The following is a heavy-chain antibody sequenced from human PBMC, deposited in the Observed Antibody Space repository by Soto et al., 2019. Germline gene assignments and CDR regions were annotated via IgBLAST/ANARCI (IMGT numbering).Heavy chain of an antibody. D-gene: IGHD3-22*01. Sequence: PSETLSLTCTVSGGSISSGGYYWSWIRQHPGKGLEWIGYIYHSGTTYYNPSLKSRVTLSVDTSTNQCSLTLSSMTAADTAVYYCALRSMAVVPEYWGQGTLVTVSS. J-gene: IGHJ4*02. V-gene: IGHV4-31*03. CDR2: IYHSGTT. CDR1: GGSISSGGYY. CDR3: ALRSMAVVPEY.